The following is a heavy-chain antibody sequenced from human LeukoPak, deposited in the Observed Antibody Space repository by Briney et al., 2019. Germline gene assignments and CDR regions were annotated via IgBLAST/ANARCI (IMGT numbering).Heavy chain of an antibody. V-gene: IGHV3-66*01. CDR1: GFTVSSNY. J-gene: IGHJ4*02. Sequence: SGGSLRLSCAASGFTVSSNYMSWVRQAPGKGLEWVSVIYSGGVTFYADSVKVRFTISRDNSKNTLYLQMNSLRAEDTAVYFCAREGVFGGRFDSWGQGTLVTVSS. D-gene: IGHD4-23*01. CDR3: AREGVFGGRFDS. CDR2: IYSGGVT.